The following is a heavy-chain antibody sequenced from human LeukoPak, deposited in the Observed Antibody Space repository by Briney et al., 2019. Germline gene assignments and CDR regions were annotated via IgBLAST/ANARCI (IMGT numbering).Heavy chain of an antibody. V-gene: IGHV3-21*06. J-gene: IGHJ4*02. D-gene: IGHD2-2*01. CDR1: GFTFSSYS. Sequence: GGSLRLSCAASGFTFSSYSMSWVRQAPGKGLEWVSSITSTSDYIYYADSVKGRFTISRDNARNSLYLQMNSLRPEDTAVYYCVLGSYQLPFDYWGQGTLVTVSS. CDR2: ITSTSDYI. CDR3: VLGSYQLPFDY.